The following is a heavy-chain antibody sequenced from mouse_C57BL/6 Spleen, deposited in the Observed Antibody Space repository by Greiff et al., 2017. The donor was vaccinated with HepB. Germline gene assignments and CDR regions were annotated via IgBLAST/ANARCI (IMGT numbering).Heavy chain of an antibody. Sequence: QVQLKESGAELVKPGASVKISCKASGYAFSSYWMNWVKQRPGKGLEWIGQIYPGDGDTNYNGKFKGKATLTADKSSSTAYMQLSILTSEDSAVYFCARGGVVPFDYWGQGTTLTVSS. D-gene: IGHD1-1*01. J-gene: IGHJ2*01. V-gene: IGHV1-80*01. CDR2: IYPGDGDT. CDR3: ARGGVVPFDY. CDR1: GYAFSSYW.